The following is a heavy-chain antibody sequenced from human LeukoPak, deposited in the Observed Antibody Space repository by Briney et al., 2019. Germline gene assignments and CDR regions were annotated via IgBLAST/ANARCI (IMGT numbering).Heavy chain of an antibody. Sequence: ASVKVSCKASGYTFTSYAMNWVRQAPGQGLEWMGWINTNTGNPTYAQGFTGRFVFSLDTSVSTAYLQISSLKAEDTAVYYCAREDSSSWTWGIDYWGQGTLVTVSS. D-gene: IGHD6-13*01. CDR3: AREDSSSWTWGIDY. CDR2: INTNTGNP. CDR1: GYTFTSYA. V-gene: IGHV7-4-1*02. J-gene: IGHJ4*02.